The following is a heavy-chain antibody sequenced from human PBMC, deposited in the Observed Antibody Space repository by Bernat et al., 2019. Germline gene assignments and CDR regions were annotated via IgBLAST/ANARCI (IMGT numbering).Heavy chain of an antibody. CDR3: ARGDHVVVVAAMFDY. Sequence: EVQLLESGGGLVQPGGSLRLSCAASGFTFSSYAMSWVRQAPGKGLEWVSAISGSGGSTYYADSVKGRFTISRDNAKNSLYLQMNSLRAEDTAVYYCARGDHVVVVAAMFDYWGQGTLVTVSS. V-gene: IGHV3-23*01. J-gene: IGHJ4*02. CDR2: ISGSGGST. CDR1: GFTFSSYA. D-gene: IGHD2-15*01.